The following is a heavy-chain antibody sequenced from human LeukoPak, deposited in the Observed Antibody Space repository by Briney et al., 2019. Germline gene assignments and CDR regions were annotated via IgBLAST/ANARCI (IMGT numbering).Heavy chain of an antibody. CDR1: GFTFSSYS. J-gene: IGHJ4*02. CDR3: ARDRGYCSSTSCYVRSGIDY. V-gene: IGHV3-21*01. Sequence: PGGSLRLSCAASGFTFSSYSMNWVRQAPGKGLEWVSSISSSSSYIYYADSVKGRFTISRENAKNSLYLQMNSLRAEDTAVYYCARDRGYCSSTSCYVRSGIDYWGQGTLVTVSS. CDR2: ISSSSSYI. D-gene: IGHD2-2*03.